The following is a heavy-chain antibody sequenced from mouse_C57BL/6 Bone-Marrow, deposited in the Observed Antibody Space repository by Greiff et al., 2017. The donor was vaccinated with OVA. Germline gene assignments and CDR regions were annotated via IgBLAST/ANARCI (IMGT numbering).Heavy chain of an antibody. V-gene: IGHV5-6*01. J-gene: IGHJ4*01. CDR3: ASLTGRMDY. Sequence: EVKLVESGGDLVKPGGSLKLSCAASGFTFSSYGMSWVRQTPDKRLEWVATISSGGSYTYYPDSVTGRFTLSRDNAKNTLYLQMSSLKSDDTDMYYCASLTGRMDYWGQGTSVTVSS. CDR2: ISSGGSYT. CDR1: GFTFSSYG. D-gene: IGHD4-1*01.